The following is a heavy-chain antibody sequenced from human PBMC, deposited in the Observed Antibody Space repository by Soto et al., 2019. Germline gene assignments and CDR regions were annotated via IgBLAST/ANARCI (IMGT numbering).Heavy chain of an antibody. J-gene: IGHJ4*02. D-gene: IGHD2-21*02. CDR3: ARARGEVSAL. Sequence: EEQLVESGGHLVRPGGSLRLSCVASGFRFSGSTMNWVRQAPGKGLNWVSSISSSSHYIYYADSLKGRFTISRDNAKNSLLRKMNSLRAEDTAVYYCARARGEVSALGGQGTLVTVSS. CDR1: GFRFSGST. CDR2: ISSSSHYI. V-gene: IGHV3-21*01.